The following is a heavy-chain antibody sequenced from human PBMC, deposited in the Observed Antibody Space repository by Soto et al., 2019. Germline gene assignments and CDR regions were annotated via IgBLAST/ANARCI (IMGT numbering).Heavy chain of an antibody. V-gene: IGHV1-46*01. CDR3: ARDIRPSITGFGVETAAAFDL. CDR2: INPSGGST. J-gene: IGHJ3*01. D-gene: IGHD3-3*01. CDR1: GYTFTNYY. Sequence: ASVKVSCKASGYTFTNYYMHWVRQAPGQGLEWMGIINPSGGSTKYAQKFQGRVTVTRDTSTNTVYMELSSLRSEGTAVYYCARDIRPSITGFGVETAAAFDLWG.